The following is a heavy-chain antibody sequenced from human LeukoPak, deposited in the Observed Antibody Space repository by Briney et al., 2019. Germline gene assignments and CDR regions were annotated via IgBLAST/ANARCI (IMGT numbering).Heavy chain of an antibody. J-gene: IGHJ5*02. CDR3: ARERTSGWDAFDT. V-gene: IGHV3-74*01. Sequence: GGSLRLSCAASGFTFSSFWMHWVRQAPGKGLVWVSRINSVGSSTSYADSVRGRFTISRDNAKNTLYLQMNSLRAEDTAVYYCARERTSGWDAFDTWGQGTLVTVSS. CDR1: GFTFSSFW. D-gene: IGHD6-19*01. CDR2: INSVGSST.